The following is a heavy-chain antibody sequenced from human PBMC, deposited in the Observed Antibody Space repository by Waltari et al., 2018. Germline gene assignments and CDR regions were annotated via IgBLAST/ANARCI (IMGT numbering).Heavy chain of an antibody. J-gene: IGHJ4*02. D-gene: IGHD5-12*01. CDR1: GGSISSGSYY. CDR3: ARPGRDGYNWGFDY. V-gene: IGHV4-61*09. Sequence: QVQLQESGPGLVKPSQTLSLTCTASGGSISSGSYYWSWIRQPAGKGLEWIGYIYTSGSTNYNPSLKSRVTISVDTSKNQFSLKLSSVTAADTAVYYCARPGRDGYNWGFDYWGQGTLVTVSS. CDR2: IYTSGST.